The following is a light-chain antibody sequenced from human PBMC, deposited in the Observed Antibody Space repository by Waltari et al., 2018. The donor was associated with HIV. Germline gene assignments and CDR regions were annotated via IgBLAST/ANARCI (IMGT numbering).Light chain of an antibody. CDR1: RTILYNSNNKNY. CDR2: WAS. J-gene: IGKJ4*01. CDR3: QQYFNTPLT. V-gene: IGKV4-1*01. Sequence: DIVMTQSPDALALSLGERATINCKSSRTILYNSNNKNYLAWYQQKPGQPPKLLIYWASTRESGVPDRVSGSGSGTDFTLTISNVQTEDMAVYYCQQYFNTPLTCGGGTKVEIK.